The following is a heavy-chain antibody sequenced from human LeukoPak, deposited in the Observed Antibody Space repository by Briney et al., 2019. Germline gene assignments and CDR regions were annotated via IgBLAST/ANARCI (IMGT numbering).Heavy chain of an antibody. CDR3: ARFPQRYSSSWSYYYYHMDV. J-gene: IGHJ6*03. Sequence: SETLSLTCTVSGGSISSSSYYWGWIRQPPGKGLEWIGEINHSGSTNYNPSLKSRVTISVDTSKNQFSLKLSSVTAADTAVYYCARFPQRYSSSWSYYYYHMDVWGKGTTVTVSS. V-gene: IGHV4-39*07. CDR1: GGSISSSSYY. CDR2: INHSGST. D-gene: IGHD6-13*01.